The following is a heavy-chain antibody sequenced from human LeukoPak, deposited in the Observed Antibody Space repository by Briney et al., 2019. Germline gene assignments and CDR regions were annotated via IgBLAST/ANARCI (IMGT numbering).Heavy chain of an antibody. Sequence: PGGSLRLSCAASGFTFSSYATSWVRQAPGKGLEWVSAISSSGGNTYYADSVKGRFTISRDDSKNTLYLQMNSLRAEDTAVYYCAKDRRTNGVWGQGTLVTVSS. CDR3: AKDRRTNGV. CDR2: ISSSGGNT. D-gene: IGHD2-8*01. V-gene: IGHV3-23*01. J-gene: IGHJ4*02. CDR1: GFTFSSYA.